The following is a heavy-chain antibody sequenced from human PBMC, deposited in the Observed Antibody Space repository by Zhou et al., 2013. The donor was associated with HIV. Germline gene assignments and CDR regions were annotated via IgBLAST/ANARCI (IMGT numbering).Heavy chain of an antibody. J-gene: IGHJ4*02. V-gene: IGHV1-69*13. D-gene: IGHD3-10*01. Sequence: QVQLVQSGTEVKRPGSSVKISCKASGGTFSSYAINWVRQAPGQGLEWVGRIIPIFGTPDYARKFRGRVRITADESSTTSYMELISLGREDTAIYYCARAPPPSGSSPFDYWGQGTLVTVSS. CDR3: ARAPPPSGSSPFDY. CDR1: GGTFSSYA. CDR2: IIPIFGTP.